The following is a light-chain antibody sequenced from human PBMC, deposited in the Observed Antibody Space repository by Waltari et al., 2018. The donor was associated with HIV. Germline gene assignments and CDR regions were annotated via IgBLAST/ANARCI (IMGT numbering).Light chain of an antibody. Sequence: SLRPHPPSASGPPGQRVTIPCSGSSPTIENNPKTWYQQLPGTAPKLLIYSYNQRPSGVPDRFSGSKSGTSASLAISGLQSEDEADYYCASWDDSLNGYVFGTGTKVTVL. CDR1: SPTIENNP. V-gene: IGLV1-44*01. CDR2: SYN. CDR3: ASWDDSLNGYV. J-gene: IGLJ1*01.